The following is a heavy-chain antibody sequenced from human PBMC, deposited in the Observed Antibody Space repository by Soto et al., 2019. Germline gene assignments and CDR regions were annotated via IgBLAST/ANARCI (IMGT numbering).Heavy chain of an antibody. CDR3: ASELAALNWFDP. D-gene: IGHD1-1*01. CDR1: GFTFSSYS. Sequence: EVQLVESGGGLVQPGGSLRLSCAASGFTFSSYSMNWVRQAPGKGLEWVSYISSSSSTIYYADSVNGRFTISRDNAKNSLYLQMNSLRDEDTAVYCCASELAALNWFDPWGQGTLVTVSS. CDR2: ISSSSSTI. V-gene: IGHV3-48*02. J-gene: IGHJ5*02.